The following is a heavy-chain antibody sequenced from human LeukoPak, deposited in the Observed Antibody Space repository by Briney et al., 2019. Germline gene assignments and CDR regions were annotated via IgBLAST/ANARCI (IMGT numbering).Heavy chain of an antibody. Sequence: ASVKVSCKASGYTFTSYYMHWVRQAPGQGLEWMGIINPSGGSTGYAQKFQGRVTMTRDTSTSTVYMELSSLRSEDTAVYYCARDLGYSSSWDILIDYWGQGTLVTVSS. CDR2: INPSGGST. D-gene: IGHD6-13*01. CDR3: ARDLGYSSSWDILIDY. J-gene: IGHJ4*02. V-gene: IGHV1-46*01. CDR1: GYTFTSYY.